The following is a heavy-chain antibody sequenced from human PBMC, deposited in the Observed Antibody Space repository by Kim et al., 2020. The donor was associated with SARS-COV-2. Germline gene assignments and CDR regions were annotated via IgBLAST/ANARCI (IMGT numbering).Heavy chain of an antibody. Sequence: GGRTYYADSVKGRFTISRDNSKNTLYLQMNSLRAEDTAVYYCAGVRSLDYWGQGTLVTVSS. D-gene: IGHD3-10*01. CDR2: GGRT. V-gene: IGHV3-23*01. CDR3: AGVRSLDY. J-gene: IGHJ4*02.